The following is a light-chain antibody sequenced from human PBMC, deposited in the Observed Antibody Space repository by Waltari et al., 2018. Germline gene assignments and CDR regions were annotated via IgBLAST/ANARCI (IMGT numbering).Light chain of an antibody. CDR1: QSVSSSN. CDR2: GAS. Sequence: EIVLTQSPGTLSLSPGERATLSCRASQSVSSSNLAWYQQKPGQLPRLLIYGASTRATGIPARFSGSGSGTEFTLTISSLQAEDFAHYYCQQRRNWPPTFGQGTKVEIK. J-gene: IGKJ1*01. CDR3: QQRRNWPPT. V-gene: IGKV3D-20*02.